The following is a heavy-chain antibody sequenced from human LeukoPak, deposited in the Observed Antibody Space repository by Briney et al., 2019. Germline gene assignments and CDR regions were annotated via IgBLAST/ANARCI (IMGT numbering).Heavy chain of an antibody. CDR1: GASVSSNY. CDR3: ARMRRHTGDWYADDS. Sequence: SETLSLTCTVSGASVSSNYWSWIRQSAARGLEWLGRISVSDGTNYNPSLKGRVSTSVDASKNQFSLILTSAAAADTAVYYCARMRRHTGDWYADDSWGQGKLVTVSS. D-gene: IGHD2-21*02. CDR2: ISVSDGT. V-gene: IGHV4-4*07. J-gene: IGHJ4*02.